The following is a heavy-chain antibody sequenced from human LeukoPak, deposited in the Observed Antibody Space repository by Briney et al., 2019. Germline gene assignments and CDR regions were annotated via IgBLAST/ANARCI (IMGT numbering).Heavy chain of an antibody. CDR3: ARSTDYYRHNWFDS. CDR2: IYPGDSDT. CDR1: GYKFTTYW. J-gene: IGHJ5*01. D-gene: IGHD1-26*01. Sequence: GESLQISCEPSGYKFTTYWISWVRQMPGKGLEWVGVIYPGDSDTRYSPSFQGHVTISADTSFSTAYLQWVSLSTSDSAVYYCARSTDYYRHNWFDSWGQGTLVTVSS. V-gene: IGHV5-51*01.